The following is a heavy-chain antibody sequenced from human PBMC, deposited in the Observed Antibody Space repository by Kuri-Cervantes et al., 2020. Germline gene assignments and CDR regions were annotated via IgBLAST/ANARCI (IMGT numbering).Heavy chain of an antibody. J-gene: IGHJ4*02. V-gene: IGHV1-69*05. D-gene: IGHD3-22*01. CDR3: ARDDYDSSGYYYFDY. Sequence: SVKVSCKASGGTFSSYAISWVRQAPGQGLEWMGGIIPIFGTANYAQKFQGRVTITTDESTSTAYMELSSLRSDDTAVYYCARDDYDSSGYYYFDYWGQGTLVTVSS. CDR2: IIPIFGTA. CDR1: GGTFSSYA.